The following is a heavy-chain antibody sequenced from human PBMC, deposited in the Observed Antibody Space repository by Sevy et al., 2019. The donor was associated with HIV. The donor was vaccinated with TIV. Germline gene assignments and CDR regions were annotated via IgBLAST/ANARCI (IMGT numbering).Heavy chain of an antibody. V-gene: IGHV4-59*13. J-gene: IGHJ3*02. CDR1: AGSISSYY. D-gene: IGHD3-9*01. CDR3: ARDNAILTPRAFDI. Sequence: SETLSLTCSVSAGSISSYYWSWIRQPPGKGLEWIGYIYYSGTTDHNPSLKSRVTISQDKSKKVFSLRLRSVTAADTAVYYCARDNAILTPRAFDIWGQGTMVTVSS. CDR2: IYYSGTT.